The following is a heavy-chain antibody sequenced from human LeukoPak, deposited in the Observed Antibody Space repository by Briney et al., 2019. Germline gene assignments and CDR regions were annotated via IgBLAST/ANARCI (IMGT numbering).Heavy chain of an antibody. CDR3: ARVYVWGSYRPADY. J-gene: IGHJ4*02. CDR1: GGTFSSYA. V-gene: IGHV1-18*01. D-gene: IGHD3-16*02. Sequence: ASVKVSCKASGGTFSSYAISWVRQAPGQGLEWMGWISAYNGNTNYAQKLQGRVTMTTDTSTSTAYMELRSLRSDDTAVYYCARVYVWGSYRPADYWGQGTLVTVSS. CDR2: ISAYNGNT.